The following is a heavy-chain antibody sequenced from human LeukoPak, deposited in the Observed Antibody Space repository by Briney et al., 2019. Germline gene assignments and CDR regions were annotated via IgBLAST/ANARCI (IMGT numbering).Heavy chain of an antibody. CDR1: GFTFSSYA. V-gene: IGHV3-23*01. J-gene: IGHJ4*02. CDR2: ISGSGGST. CDR3: AKDELRYFDWLGSPFDY. D-gene: IGHD3-9*01. Sequence: GGSLRLSCAASGFTFSSYAMSWVRQAPGKGLEWVSAISGSGGSTYYADSVKGRFTISRDNSKNTLYLQMNSLRAEDTAVYYCAKDELRYFDWLGSPFDYWVQGTLVTVSS.